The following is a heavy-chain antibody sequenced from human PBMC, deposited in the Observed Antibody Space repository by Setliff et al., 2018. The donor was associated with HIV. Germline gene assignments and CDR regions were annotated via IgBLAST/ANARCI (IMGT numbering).Heavy chain of an antibody. J-gene: IGHJ4*02. D-gene: IGHD3-10*01. CDR2: ISAYNGNT. Sequence: ASVKVSCKASGYTFTSYDISWVRQAPGQGLEWMGWISAYNGNTNYAQKLQGRVTMTTDTSTSTAYMELSSLRSEDTAVYYCARAYFGSGIYYWGQGTLVTVSS. CDR3: ARAYFGSGIYY. CDR1: GYTFTSYD. V-gene: IGHV1-18*01.